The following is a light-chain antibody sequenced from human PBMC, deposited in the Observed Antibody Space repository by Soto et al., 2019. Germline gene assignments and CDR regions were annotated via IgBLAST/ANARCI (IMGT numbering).Light chain of an antibody. V-gene: IGKV1-5*03. J-gene: IGKJ2*01. CDR2: KAS. CDR1: QSISSW. Sequence: DIQMTQSPSTLSASVGDRVTMTCRASQSISSWLAWHQQKAGKAPKLLIYKASSLESGVASRFSGSGSGTDFTLTVSSLQPDDFATYYCQQYSSYSAYTFGQGTKLEIK. CDR3: QQYSSYSAYT.